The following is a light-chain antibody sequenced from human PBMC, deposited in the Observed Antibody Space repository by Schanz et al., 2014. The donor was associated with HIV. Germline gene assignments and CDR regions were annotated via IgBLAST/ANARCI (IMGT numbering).Light chain of an antibody. Sequence: EIVLTQSPGTLSLSPGERATLSCRASQSVSSDYFAWYQQKSGQAPRLLIYGASTRATGVPARFSGGGSGTEFTLTISRLQSEDFAVYYCQQYNDWPPITFGQGTRLESK. CDR3: QQYNDWPPIT. CDR2: GAS. J-gene: IGKJ5*01. V-gene: IGKV3-15*01. CDR1: QSVSSD.